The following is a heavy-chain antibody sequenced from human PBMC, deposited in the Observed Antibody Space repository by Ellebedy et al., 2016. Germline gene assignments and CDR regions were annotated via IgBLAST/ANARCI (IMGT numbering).Heavy chain of an antibody. V-gene: IGHV4-59*08. J-gene: IGHJ4*02. CDR2: IYYGGST. D-gene: IGHD2-15*01. CDR1: GGSISSSF. CDR3: ARGGGYCSGGSCYRVGTSLDY. Sequence: SETLSLTCTVLGGSISSSFWTWIRQPPGKGLEWIGYIYYGGSTSYNPSLKSRVTVSVDTSKNQFSLRLTSVTAADTAVYYCARGGGYCSGGSCYRVGTSLDYWGQGTLVTVSS.